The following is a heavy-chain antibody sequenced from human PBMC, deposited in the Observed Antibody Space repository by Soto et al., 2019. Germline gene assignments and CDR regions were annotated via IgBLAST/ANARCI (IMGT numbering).Heavy chain of an antibody. CDR1: GVSFNNNG. CDR2: VSPPFRTS. D-gene: IGHD3-10*01. J-gene: IGHJ6*02. CDR3: ARVLYYGSGSYSPYGMNV. Sequence: QVQLVQSGAEVKKPGSSVKVSCKTSGVSFNNNGIGWVRQAPGHGLEWMGGVSPPFRTSNYARKFQGRISITTNASTGTVTMELSSLTSADTAPYYCARVLYYGSGSYSPYGMNVGGQGTTVTVSS. V-gene: IGHV1-69*01.